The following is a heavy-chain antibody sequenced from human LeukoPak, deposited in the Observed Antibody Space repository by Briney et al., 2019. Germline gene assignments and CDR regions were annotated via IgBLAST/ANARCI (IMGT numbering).Heavy chain of an antibody. CDR3: ARGKRGNDHYDYIWGSYPYDAFDI. CDR1: GGSFSGYY. CDR2: INHSGST. J-gene: IGHJ3*02. Sequence: SETLSLTCAVYGGSFSGYYWSWIRQPPGKGLEWIGEINHSGSTNYNPSLKSRVTISVDTSKNQFSLKLSSVTAADTAVYYCARGKRGNDHYDYIWGSYPYDAFDIWGQGTMVTGSS. D-gene: IGHD3-16*02. V-gene: IGHV4-34*01.